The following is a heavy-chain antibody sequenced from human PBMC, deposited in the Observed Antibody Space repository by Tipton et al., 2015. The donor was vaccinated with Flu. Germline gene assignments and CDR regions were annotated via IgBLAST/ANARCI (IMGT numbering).Heavy chain of an antibody. CDR3: ATSEYFQH. CDR2: VHQTGST. J-gene: IGHJ1*01. CDR1: GDSIGSRYF. Sequence: GLVKPSETLSLTCSVSGDSIGSRYFWGWIRQPPGKGLEWIGNVHQTGSTYYNPSLRSRVTIAVDRPKNQFSLKLSSVTAADTAVYYCATSEYFQHWGQGTLVTVSS. V-gene: IGHV4-38-2*01.